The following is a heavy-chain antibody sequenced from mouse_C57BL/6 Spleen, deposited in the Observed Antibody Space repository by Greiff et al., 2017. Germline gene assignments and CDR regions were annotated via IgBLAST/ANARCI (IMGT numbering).Heavy chain of an antibody. CDR3: ARRGDYYGSSQGFAY. CDR2: INPNNGGT. CDR1: GYTFTDYY. Sequence: EVQLQQSGPELVKPGASVKISCKASGYTFTDYYMNWVKQSHGKSLEWIGDINPNNGGTSYNQKFKGKATLTVDKSSSTAYMELRSLTSEDSAVYYCARRGDYYGSSQGFAYWGQGTLVTVSA. J-gene: IGHJ3*01. D-gene: IGHD1-1*01. V-gene: IGHV1-26*01.